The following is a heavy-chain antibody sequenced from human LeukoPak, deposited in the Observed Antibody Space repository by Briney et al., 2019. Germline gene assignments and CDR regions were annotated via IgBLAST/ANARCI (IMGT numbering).Heavy chain of an antibody. D-gene: IGHD2-21*01. CDR2: ISYDGSNK. J-gene: IGHJ4*02. CDR3: ARNSPSLYYYFDY. CDR1: GFTFSTYS. Sequence: GGSLRLSCAASGFTFSTYSMNWVRQAPGKGLEWVAVISYDGSNKYYADSVKGRFTISRDNSKNTLYLQMNSLRAEDTAVYYCARNSPSLYYYFDYWGQGTLVTVSS. V-gene: IGHV3-30*03.